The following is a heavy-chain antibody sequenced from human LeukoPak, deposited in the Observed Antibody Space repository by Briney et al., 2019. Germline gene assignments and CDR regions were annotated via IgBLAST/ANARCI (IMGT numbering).Heavy chain of an antibody. Sequence: GGSLRLSCAASGFTFSSYWMSWVRQAPGKGLEWVANIKQDGSEKYYVDSVKGRFTISRDNAKNSLYLQMNSLRAEDTAVYYCARAYVDTASYYFDYWGQGTLVTVSS. CDR2: IKQDGSEK. D-gene: IGHD5-18*01. J-gene: IGHJ4*02. V-gene: IGHV3-7*01. CDR3: ARAYVDTASYYFDY. CDR1: GFTFSSYW.